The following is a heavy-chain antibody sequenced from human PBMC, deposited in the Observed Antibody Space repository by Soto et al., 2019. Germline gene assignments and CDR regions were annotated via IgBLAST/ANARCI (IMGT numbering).Heavy chain of an antibody. CDR3: ARQTGLGATNY. V-gene: IGHV3-74*01. J-gene: IGHJ4*02. CDR1: GFMFSNFW. Sequence: GALRLSCAGSGFMFSNFWMHWVRQAPGKGLVWVARINTDGSVTSHADSVKGRFTISRDNAKSTLYLQMNSLREEDSAMYYCARQTGLGATNYWGQGTMVTVSS. CDR2: INTDGSVT. D-gene: IGHD1-26*01.